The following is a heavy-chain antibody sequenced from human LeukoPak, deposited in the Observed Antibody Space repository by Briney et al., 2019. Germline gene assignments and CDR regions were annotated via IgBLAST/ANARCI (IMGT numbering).Heavy chain of an antibody. J-gene: IGHJ6*03. Sequence: ASVKVSCKASGYTFTSSDINWVRQATGQGLEWMGWMNPNSGNTGYAQKFQGRVTMTRNTSISTAYMELSSLRSEDTAVYYCARDNVVVPAATPYYYYYMDVWGKGTTVTISS. CDR2: MNPNSGNT. D-gene: IGHD2-2*01. CDR1: GYTFTSSD. CDR3: ARDNVVVPAATPYYYYYMDV. V-gene: IGHV1-8*01.